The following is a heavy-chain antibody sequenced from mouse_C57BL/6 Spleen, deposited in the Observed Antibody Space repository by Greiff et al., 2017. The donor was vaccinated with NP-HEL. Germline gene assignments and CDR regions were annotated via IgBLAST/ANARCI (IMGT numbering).Heavy chain of an antibody. V-gene: IGHV1-47*01. J-gene: IGHJ4*01. CDR2: FHPYNDDT. D-gene: IGHD2-4*01. CDR3: ARGVYYDFYYAMDY. CDR1: GYTFTTYP. Sequence: VHLVESGAELVKPGASVKMSCKASGYTFTTYPIEWMKQNHGKSLEWIGNFHPYNDDTKYNEKFKGKATLTVEKSSSTVYLELSRLTSDDSAVYYCARGVYYDFYYAMDYWGQGTSVTVSS.